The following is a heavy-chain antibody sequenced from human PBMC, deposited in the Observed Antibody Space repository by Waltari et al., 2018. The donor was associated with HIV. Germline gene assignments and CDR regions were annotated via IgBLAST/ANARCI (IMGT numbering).Heavy chain of an antibody. CDR3: ARGVNLRCTGDCYSAY. V-gene: IGHV3-49*03. CDR2: IRSKPYGGTR. Sequence: EVHLVESGGGLVQPGRSLRLSCKASGFNFGAYAVTWFRQAPGKGREGVGFIRSKPYGGTREYAASVKSRFTISRDDSKNIACLQMDSLKIEDTAVYYCARGVNLRCTGDCYSAYWGQGTLVTVSS. J-gene: IGHJ4*02. CDR1: GFNFGAYA. D-gene: IGHD2-21*02.